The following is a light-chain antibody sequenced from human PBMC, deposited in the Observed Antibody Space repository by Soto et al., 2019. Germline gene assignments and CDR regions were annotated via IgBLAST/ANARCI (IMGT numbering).Light chain of an antibody. CDR3: QQSYSTLWT. Sequence: DIQMTQSPSSLSASVGDRVTITCRASQSISSYLNWYQQKPGKAPKLLIYAASSLQSGVPSRFSGSVYVTEFTLTISSLQPEDFATYYCQQSYSTLWTFGQGTKVEIK. J-gene: IGKJ1*01. CDR1: QSISSY. CDR2: AAS. V-gene: IGKV1-39*01.